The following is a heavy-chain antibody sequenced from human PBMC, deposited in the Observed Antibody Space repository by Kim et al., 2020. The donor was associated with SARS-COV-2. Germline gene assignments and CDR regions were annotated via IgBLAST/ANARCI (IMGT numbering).Heavy chain of an antibody. D-gene: IGHD5-12*01. CDR3: ARGRAGYADY. V-gene: IGHV3-74*01. CDR1: GFTFSSYW. J-gene: IGHJ4*02. Sequence: GGSLRLSCAASGFTFSSYWTHWVRQAPGKGLEWVSRIDSDGSSTYYADSVKGRFTISRDNAKNTLYLQMNSLRAEDTAVYYCARGRAGYADYWGQGTLVTVSS. CDR2: IDSDGSST.